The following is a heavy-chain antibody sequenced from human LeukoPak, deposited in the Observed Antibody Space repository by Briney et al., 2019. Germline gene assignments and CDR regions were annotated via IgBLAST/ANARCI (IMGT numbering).Heavy chain of an antibody. J-gene: IGHJ4*02. CDR2: INIDGSST. V-gene: IGHV3-74*01. D-gene: IGHD5-12*01. Sequence: GGSLRLSCAASGFTFTSHWMHWVSQAQGKGLVWVSRINIDGSSTNYADSVKGRFTISRDNAKNTLYLQMSSLRAEDSALYYCARDRGPNILANVVDYWGQGSLVTVSS. CDR3: ARDRGPNILANVVDY. CDR1: GFTFTSHW.